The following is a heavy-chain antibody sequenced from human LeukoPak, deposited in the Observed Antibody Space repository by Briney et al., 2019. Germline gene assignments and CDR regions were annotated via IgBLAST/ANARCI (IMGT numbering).Heavy chain of an antibody. V-gene: IGHV4-59*01. J-gene: IGHJ3*02. D-gene: IGHD4-17*01. CDR1: GGSISRYY. CDR2: IYYSGST. CDR3: ARGATTTVTTSGFAFDI. Sequence: SETLSLICTVSGGSISRYYWSWIRQPPGKGLEWIGYIYYSGSTNYNPSLKSRVTISVNTSKNQFSLKLSSVTAADWAVYYCARGATTTVTTSGFAFDIWGQGTMVTVSS.